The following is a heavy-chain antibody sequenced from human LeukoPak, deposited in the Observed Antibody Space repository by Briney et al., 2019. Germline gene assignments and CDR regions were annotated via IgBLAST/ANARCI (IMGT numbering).Heavy chain of an antibody. V-gene: IGHV4-38-2*01. D-gene: IGHD3-10*01. CDR2: IYQSGGT. Sequence: IPSETRSLTCAVPGSSISSGHYWGWIRQPPGKGLEWIGIIYQSGGTSYNPSLKSRVPISVDTSKEPFCLKMKSVTAADTAVYYCAGFTPAVDYCRQGTLVTVSS. CDR1: GSSISSGHY. J-gene: IGHJ4*02. CDR3: AGFTPAVDY.